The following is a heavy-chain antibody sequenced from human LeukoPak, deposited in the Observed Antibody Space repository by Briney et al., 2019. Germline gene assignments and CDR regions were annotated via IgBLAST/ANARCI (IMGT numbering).Heavy chain of an antibody. Sequence: GGSLRLTCAASGFTLNNAWMSWVRQAPGKGLEWLGRIKRETDGGTIDYAAPVKGRFTISRDDSRNTLYLQMDSLKIEDTAVYYCTTDRYYDNSELQFQHWGQGTLVTVSS. D-gene: IGHD3-22*01. CDR1: GFTLNNAW. CDR2: IKRETDGGTI. CDR3: TTDRYYDNSELQFQH. V-gene: IGHV3-15*01. J-gene: IGHJ1*01.